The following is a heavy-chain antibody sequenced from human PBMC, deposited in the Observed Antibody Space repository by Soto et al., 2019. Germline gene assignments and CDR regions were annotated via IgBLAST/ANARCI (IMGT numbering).Heavy chain of an antibody. J-gene: IGHJ6*02. Sequence: QVQLVQSGAEVRKPGSSVKVSCKASGGTFSKFDINWVRQAPGQGLEWLGGIIPIFGTTDYAQKFQGRVTFAADESTRTASMELSSLKSDDTAVYYCARVRRESCLSTRCHGYYALDVWGQGTTVTVSS. CDR2: IIPIFGTT. CDR1: GGTFSKFD. CDR3: ARVRRESCLSTRCHGYYALDV. D-gene: IGHD2-2*01. V-gene: IGHV1-69*12.